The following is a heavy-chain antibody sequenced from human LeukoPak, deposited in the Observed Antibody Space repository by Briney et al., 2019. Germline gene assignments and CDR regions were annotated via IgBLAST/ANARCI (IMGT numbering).Heavy chain of an antibody. CDR2: ISSSSSYI. V-gene: IGHV3-21*01. CDR1: GFTFSSYS. Sequence: PGGSLRLSCAASGFTFSSYSMNWVCQAPGKGLEWVSSISSSSSYIYYADSVKGRFTISRDNAKNSLYLQMNSLRAEDTAVYYCARERPGYSYGLDYWGQGTLVTVSS. D-gene: IGHD5-18*01. J-gene: IGHJ4*02. CDR3: ARERPGYSYGLDY.